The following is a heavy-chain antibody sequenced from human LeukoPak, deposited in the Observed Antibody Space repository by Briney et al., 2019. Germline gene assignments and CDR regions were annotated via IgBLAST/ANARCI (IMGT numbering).Heavy chain of an antibody. CDR2: ISYDGSNK. Sequence: GGSLRLSCAASGFTFSSYGMQWVRQAPGKGLEWVAVISYDGSNKYYADSVKGRFTISRDNSKTTLYLQMNSLRAEDTAVYYCAKGYDSSGYLHDYWGQGTLVTVSS. CDR1: GFTFSSYG. V-gene: IGHV3-30*18. D-gene: IGHD3-22*01. CDR3: AKGYDSSGYLHDY. J-gene: IGHJ4*02.